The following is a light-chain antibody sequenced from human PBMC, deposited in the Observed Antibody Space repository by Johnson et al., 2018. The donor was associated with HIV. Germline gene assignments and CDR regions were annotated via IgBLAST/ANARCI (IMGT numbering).Light chain of an antibody. CDR1: SSNIGNNY. CDR3: GAWDSSLSADV. CDR2: ENN. V-gene: IGLV1-51*02. Sequence: QSMLTQPPSVSAAPGQKVTISCSGSSSNIGNNYVSWYQQLPGTAPKLLIYENNKRPSGIPDRFSCSKSGTSATLGITGLQTGDEADYYCGAWDSSLSADVFGTGTKVTVL. J-gene: IGLJ1*01.